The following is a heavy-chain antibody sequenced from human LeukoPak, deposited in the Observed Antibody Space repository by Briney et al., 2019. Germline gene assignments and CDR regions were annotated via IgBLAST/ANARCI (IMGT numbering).Heavy chain of an antibody. D-gene: IGHD6-13*01. Sequence: PSETLSLTCTVSGGSISSYYWSWIRQPPGKGLEWIGYIYYSGSTNYNPSLKSRVTISVDTSKNQFPLKLSSVTAADTAVYYCARYGGSSWPLPFDYWGRGTLVTVSS. J-gene: IGHJ4*02. CDR1: GGSISSYY. CDR3: ARYGGSSWPLPFDY. V-gene: IGHV4-59*01. CDR2: IYYSGST.